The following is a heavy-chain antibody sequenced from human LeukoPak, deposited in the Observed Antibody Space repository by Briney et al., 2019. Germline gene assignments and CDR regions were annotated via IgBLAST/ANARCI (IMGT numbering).Heavy chain of an antibody. CDR2: IYYSGST. D-gene: IGHD3-22*01. CDR3: AREGYDDSSGYYLGPGFYYYYYVDV. CDR1: GGSISSHY. J-gene: IGHJ6*03. V-gene: IGHV4-59*11. Sequence: SETLSLTCTVSGGSISSHYWSWIRQPPGKGLEWIGYIYYSGSTNYNPSLKSRVTISVDTSKNQFSLKLSSVTAADTAVYYCAREGYDDSSGYYLGPGFYYYYYVDVWGKGTTVTVSS.